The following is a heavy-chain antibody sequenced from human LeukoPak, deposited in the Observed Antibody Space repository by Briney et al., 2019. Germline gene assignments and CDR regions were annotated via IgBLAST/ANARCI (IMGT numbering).Heavy chain of an antibody. CDR1: GGSISSYY. CDR3: ARESHSGIAAAGLDY. V-gene: IGHV4-59*01. Sequence: SETLSLTCTVSGGSISSYYWSWIRQPPGKGLEWIGYIYYSGSTNYNPSLKSRVTISVDTSKNQFSLKLSSVTAADTAMYYCARESHSGIAAAGLDYWGQGTLVTVSS. D-gene: IGHD6-13*01. J-gene: IGHJ4*02. CDR2: IYYSGST.